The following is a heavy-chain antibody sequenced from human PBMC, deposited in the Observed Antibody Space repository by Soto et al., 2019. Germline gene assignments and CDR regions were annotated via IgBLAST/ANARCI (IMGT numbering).Heavy chain of an antibody. CDR3: ARGLSSSL. Sequence: QVQLQQWGAGLLKPSETLSLTCAVYGGSFSGYYWSWIRQPPGKGLEWIGEINHSGSTNYNPSLKSRVTISVDTSKNQISLKLSSVTAADTAVYYCARGLSSSLWGQGTLVTVSS. CDR1: GGSFSGYY. J-gene: IGHJ4*02. V-gene: IGHV4-34*01. CDR2: INHSGST. D-gene: IGHD6-6*01.